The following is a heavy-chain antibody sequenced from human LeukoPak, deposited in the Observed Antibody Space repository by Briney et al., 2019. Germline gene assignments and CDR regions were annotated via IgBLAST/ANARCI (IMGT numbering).Heavy chain of an antibody. CDR1: GGSISSSSYY. J-gene: IGHJ5*02. V-gene: IGHV4-39*07. CDR2: IYYSGST. CDR3: ARGGNYYDSSGYYNWFDP. D-gene: IGHD3-22*01. Sequence: SETLSLTCTVSGGSISSSSYYWGWIRQPPGKGLEWIGSIYYSGSTYYNPSLKSRVTISVDRSKNQFSLKLSSVTAADTAVYYCARGGNYYDSSGYYNWFDPWGQGTLVTVSS.